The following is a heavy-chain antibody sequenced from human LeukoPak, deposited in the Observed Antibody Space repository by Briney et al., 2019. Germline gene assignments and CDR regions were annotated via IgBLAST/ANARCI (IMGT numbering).Heavy chain of an antibody. J-gene: IGHJ1*01. Sequence: SETLSLTCTVSGGSISSYYWSWIRQPAGKRLEWIGRIYTSGSTNYNPSLKSRVTISVDKSKNQFSLKLSSVTAADTAVYYCARDRIAAAGEEYFQHWGQGTLVTVSS. V-gene: IGHV4-4*07. CDR1: GGSISSYY. CDR2: IYTSGST. CDR3: ARDRIAAAGEEYFQH. D-gene: IGHD6-13*01.